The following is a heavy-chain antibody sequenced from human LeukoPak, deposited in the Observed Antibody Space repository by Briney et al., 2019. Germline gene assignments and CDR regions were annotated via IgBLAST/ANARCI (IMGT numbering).Heavy chain of an antibody. CDR3: ARDESSSWYMDV. D-gene: IGHD6-13*01. Sequence: SGTLSLTCAVYGGSFSGYYWSWIRQPPGKGLEWIGEINHSGSTNYNPSLKSRVTISVDTSKNQFSLKLSSVTAADTAVYYCARDESSSWYMDVWGKGTTVTVSS. CDR2: INHSGST. CDR1: GGSFSGYY. J-gene: IGHJ6*03. V-gene: IGHV4-34*01.